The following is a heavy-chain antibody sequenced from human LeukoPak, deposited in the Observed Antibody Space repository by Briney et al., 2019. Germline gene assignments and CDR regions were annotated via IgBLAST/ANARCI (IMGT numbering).Heavy chain of an antibody. CDR1: GFTFSSYA. J-gene: IGHJ4*02. CDR3: VSGSLQSGYNFDY. D-gene: IGHD3-3*01. V-gene: IGHV3-23*01. CDR2: LSGGGGST. Sequence: PGGSLRLSCAASGFTFSSYAMSWVRQAPGKGLEWVSALSGGGGSTYYADSVKGRFTISRDNSKNTLYLQMNSLRAEDTAAYYCVSGSLQSGYNFDYWGQGALVTVSS.